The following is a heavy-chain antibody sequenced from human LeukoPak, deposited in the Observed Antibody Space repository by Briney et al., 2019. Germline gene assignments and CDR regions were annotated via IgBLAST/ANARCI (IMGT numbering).Heavy chain of an antibody. J-gene: IGHJ6*02. CDR1: GGSFSGYY. CDR3: ARVIAAAGQYYYYYGMDV. Sequence: SETLSLTCAVYGGSFSGYYWSWIRQPPGEGLEWIGYIYYSGSTSYNPSLKSRVTISVDTSKNQFSLKLSSVTAADTAVYYCARVIAAAGQYYYYYGMDVWGQGTTVTVSS. V-gene: IGHV4-59*01. D-gene: IGHD6-13*01. CDR2: IYYSGST.